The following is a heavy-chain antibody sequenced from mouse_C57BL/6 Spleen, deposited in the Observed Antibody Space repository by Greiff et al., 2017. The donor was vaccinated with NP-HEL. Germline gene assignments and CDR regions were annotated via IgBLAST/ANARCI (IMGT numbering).Heavy chain of an antibody. CDR3: AREGTGTDY. D-gene: IGHD4-1*01. V-gene: IGHV5-4*01. CDR2: ISDGGSYT. J-gene: IGHJ2*01. Sequence: EVQLVESGGGLVKPGGSLKLSCAASGFTFSSYAMSWVRQTPEKRLEWVATISDGGSYTYYPDNVKGRFTISRDNAKNNLYLQMSHLKSEDTAMYYCAREGTGTDYWGQGTTLTVSS. CDR1: GFTFSSYA.